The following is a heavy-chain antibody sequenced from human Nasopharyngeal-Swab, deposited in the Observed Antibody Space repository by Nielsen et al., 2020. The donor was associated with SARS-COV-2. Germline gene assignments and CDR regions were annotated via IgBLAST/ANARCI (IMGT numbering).Heavy chain of an antibody. J-gene: IGHJ6*03. CDR3: AKRTSYCSSTSCYELNYYYMDV. Sequence: SCAASGFTFSSYGMHWVRQAPGKGLEWVAVIWYDGSNKYYADSVKGRFTTSRDNSKNTLYLQMNSLRAEDTAVYYCAKRTSYCSSTSCYELNYYYMDVWGKGTTVTVSS. D-gene: IGHD2-2*01. CDR2: IWYDGSNK. V-gene: IGHV3-33*06. CDR1: GFTFSSYG.